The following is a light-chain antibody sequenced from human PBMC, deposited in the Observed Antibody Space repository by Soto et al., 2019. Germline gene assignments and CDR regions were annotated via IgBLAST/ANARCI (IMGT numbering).Light chain of an antibody. J-gene: IGKJ3*01. V-gene: IGKV1-9*01. CDR3: QHLNSYPSV. CDR2: AAS. CDR1: QDINTY. Sequence: IQLTQSRSFLSASVADRVTITCRASQDINTYLAWYQQKPGKAPNLLIYAASTLQSGAPSRFSGSGSGTEFALTISSLQPEDFATYYCQHLNSYPSVFGPGTKVDIK.